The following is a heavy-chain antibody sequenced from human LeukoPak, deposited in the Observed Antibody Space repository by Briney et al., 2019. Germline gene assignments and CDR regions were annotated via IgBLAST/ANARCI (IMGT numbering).Heavy chain of an antibody. Sequence: AGRSLRLSCAASGFTFENYGMHWVRQAPGKGLEWVAVISYDGKDKYYADYAKGRFPLSRDNLRKTLHPQMHSLSTEDTAVYSCGRGPYYGTGYLDPWGQGPLVTVSS. V-gene: IGHV3-30*03. CDR2: ISYDGKDK. D-gene: IGHD3-10*01. J-gene: IGHJ5*02. CDR3: GRGPYYGTGYLDP. CDR1: GFTFENYG.